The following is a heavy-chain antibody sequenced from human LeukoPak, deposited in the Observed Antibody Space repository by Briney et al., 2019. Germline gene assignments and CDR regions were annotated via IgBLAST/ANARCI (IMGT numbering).Heavy chain of an antibody. Sequence: PSETLSLTCTVSGGSISSYYWSWIRQPPGKGLEWIGYIYYSGSTNYKPSLKSRVTISVDTSKNQFSLKLSSVTAADTAVYYCARRSVGSGWFYAFDIWGQGTMVTVSS. CDR3: ARRSVGSGWFYAFDI. V-gene: IGHV4-59*08. CDR2: IYYSGST. CDR1: GGSISSYY. D-gene: IGHD6-19*01. J-gene: IGHJ3*02.